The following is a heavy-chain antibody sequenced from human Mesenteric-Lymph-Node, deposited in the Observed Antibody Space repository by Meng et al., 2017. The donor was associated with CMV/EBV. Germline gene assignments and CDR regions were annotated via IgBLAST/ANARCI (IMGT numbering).Heavy chain of an antibody. CDR1: GYTFTSYG. CDR3: ASLYDFWSGPPSMDV. D-gene: IGHD3-3*01. CDR2: ISAYNGNT. Sequence: ASVKVSCKASGYTFTSYGIRWVRQAPGQGLEWMGWISAYNGNTNYAQKLQGRVTMTTDTSTSTAYMELRSLRSDDTAVYYCASLYDFWSGPPSMDVWGQGTTVTVSS. V-gene: IGHV1-18*01. J-gene: IGHJ6*02.